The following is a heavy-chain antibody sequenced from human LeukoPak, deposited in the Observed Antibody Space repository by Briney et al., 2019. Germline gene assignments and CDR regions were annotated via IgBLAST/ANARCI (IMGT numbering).Heavy chain of an antibody. CDR3: AREYSNTWRVGSQH. CDR1: GGTFSSYT. CDR2: IIPIFGTT. D-gene: IGHD6-13*01. J-gene: IGHJ1*01. Sequence: SVKVSCKASGGTFSSYTITWVRQAPGQGLEWMGGIIPIFGTTNYAQKFQGRVTITADESTSTVYMELSSLRSEDTAVYYCAREYSNTWRVGSQHWGQGTLVTVSS. V-gene: IGHV1-69*13.